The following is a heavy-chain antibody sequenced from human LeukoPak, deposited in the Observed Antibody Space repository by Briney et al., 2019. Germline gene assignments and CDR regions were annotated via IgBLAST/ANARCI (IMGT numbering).Heavy chain of an antibody. Sequence: GGSLRLSCAASGFTFSDYSMNWVRQAPGKGLEWISYIGISSGNTKYADSVKGRFTISGDSAKSSLYLQMNSLRAEDTAVYYCARVGSAGISTFFDSWGQGTPVTVSS. V-gene: IGHV3-48*04. CDR1: GFTFSDYS. CDR3: ARVGSAGISTFFDS. CDR2: IGISSGNT. D-gene: IGHD6-13*01. J-gene: IGHJ4*02.